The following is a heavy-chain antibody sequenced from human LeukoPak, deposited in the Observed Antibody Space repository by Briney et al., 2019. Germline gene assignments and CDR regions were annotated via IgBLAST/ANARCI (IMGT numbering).Heavy chain of an antibody. V-gene: IGHV4-59*12. CDR1: GGSISSYY. CDR3: APFDYYGSGRASP. D-gene: IGHD3-10*01. Sequence: SETLSLTCTVSGGSISSYYWSWIRQPPGKGLEWIGYIYYSGSTNYNPSLESRVTISVDTSKNQFSLKLSSVTAADTAVYYCAPFDYYGSGRASPWGQGTLVTVSS. J-gene: IGHJ5*02. CDR2: IYYSGST.